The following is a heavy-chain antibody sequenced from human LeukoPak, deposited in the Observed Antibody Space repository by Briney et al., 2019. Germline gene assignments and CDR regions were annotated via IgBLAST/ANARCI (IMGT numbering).Heavy chain of an antibody. D-gene: IGHD5-24*01. CDR1: GGSISSGDYY. CDR3: ARASEWWLQLRDAFDI. CDR2: IYYSGST. Sequence: SETLSLTCTVSGGSISSGDYYWSWIRQPPGKGLEWIGYIYYSGSTYYNPSLKSRVTVSVDTSKNQFSLKLSSVTAADTAVYYCARASEWWLQLRDAFDIWGQGTMVTVSS. V-gene: IGHV4-30-4*08. J-gene: IGHJ3*02.